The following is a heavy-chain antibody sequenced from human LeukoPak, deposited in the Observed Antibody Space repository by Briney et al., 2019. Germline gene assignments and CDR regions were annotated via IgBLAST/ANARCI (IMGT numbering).Heavy chain of an antibody. CDR2: INHSGST. V-gene: IGHV4-34*01. CDR1: GFTFSDYY. CDR3: ARGGRDIVVVVAPKSLDI. Sequence: GSLRLSCAASGFTFSDYYWSWIRQPPGKGLEWIGEINHSGSTNYNPSLKSRVTISVDTSKNQFSLKLSSVTAADTAVYYCARGGRDIVVVVAPKSLDIWGQGTMVTVSS. J-gene: IGHJ3*02. D-gene: IGHD2-15*01.